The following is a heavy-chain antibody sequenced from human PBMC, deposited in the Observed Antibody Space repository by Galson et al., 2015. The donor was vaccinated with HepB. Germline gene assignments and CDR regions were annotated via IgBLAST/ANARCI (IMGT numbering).Heavy chain of an antibody. J-gene: IGHJ4*02. CDR2: TSYDGGKK. CDR1: GFTFSNYA. D-gene: IGHD3-22*01. CDR3: AKESDLFYYDRSGDFKYFDC. Sequence: SLRLSCAASGFTFSNYAIYWVRQAPGKGLEWVAVTSYDGGKKDYADSVKGRFTISRDNSKNTLHLEMNSLRAEDTAVYYCAKESDLFYYDRSGDFKYFDCCGLRTVVTGSS. V-gene: IGHV3-30*18.